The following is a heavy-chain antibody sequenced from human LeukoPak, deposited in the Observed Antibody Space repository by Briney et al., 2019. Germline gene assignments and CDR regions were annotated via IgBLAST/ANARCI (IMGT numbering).Heavy chain of an antibody. CDR3: ARDRGGSGYYYVDY. Sequence: GGSLRLSCVASEFNFNTYALHWVRQAPGKGLEWVAAISYDGSNKYYADSVKGRFSIPRDNSKNTLYLQMNSLRGDDTAVYYCARDRGGSGYYYVDYWGQGTLVTVSS. CDR2: ISYDGSNK. V-gene: IGHV3-30-3*01. D-gene: IGHD3-22*01. CDR1: EFNFNTYA. J-gene: IGHJ4*02.